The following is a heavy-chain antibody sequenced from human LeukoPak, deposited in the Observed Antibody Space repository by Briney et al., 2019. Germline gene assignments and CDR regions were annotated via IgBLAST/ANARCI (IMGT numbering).Heavy chain of an antibody. J-gene: IGHJ6*02. CDR3: AKDIFRGFDGMDV. CDR2: ISWNSGSI. V-gene: IGHV3-9*01. Sequence: GRSLRLPCAASGFTFDDYAMHWVRQAPGKGLEWVSGISWNSGSIGYADSVKGRFTISRDNAKSSLYLQMHSLRAEDTALYYCAKDIFRGFDGMDVWGQGTTVTVPS. D-gene: IGHD3-10*01. CDR1: GFTFDDYA.